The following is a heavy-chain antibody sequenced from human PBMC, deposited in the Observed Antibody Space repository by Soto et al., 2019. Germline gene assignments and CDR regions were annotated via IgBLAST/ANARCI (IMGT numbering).Heavy chain of an antibody. J-gene: IGHJ6*04. CDR3: AREIAARL. CDR1: GFTFSSYW. Sequence: EVQLVESGGGLVQPGGSLRLSCAASGFTFSSYWMSWFRKAPGKGLEWVANIKQDGSEENYVDSVKGRFTISRDNAKNALSLQMNSLRVEDTAVYYCAREIAARLWGKGTTVTVSS. CDR2: IKQDGSEE. D-gene: IGHD6-6*01. V-gene: IGHV3-7*01.